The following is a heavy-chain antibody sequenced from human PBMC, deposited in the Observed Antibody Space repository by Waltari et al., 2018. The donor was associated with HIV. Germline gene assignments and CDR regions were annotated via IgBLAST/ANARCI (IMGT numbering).Heavy chain of an antibody. J-gene: IGHJ4*02. D-gene: IGHD3-3*01. Sequence: QVRLVESGGGVVPPGGSLRLSGAASGFTFSGYGLNWVRRAPGKVWGWVAFIRHDDSNRYYGDSVKGRFTIARYNSKNTVDLQMNNLKAEDTAVYYCGKDSNYFYDGTGYYCDFWGQGTLVTVSS. CDR2: IRHDDSNR. CDR3: GKDSNYFYDGTGYYCDF. CDR1: GFTFSGYG. V-gene: IGHV3-30*02.